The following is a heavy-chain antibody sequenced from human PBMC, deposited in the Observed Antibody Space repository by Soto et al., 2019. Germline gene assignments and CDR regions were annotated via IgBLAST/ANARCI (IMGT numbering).Heavy chain of an antibody. D-gene: IGHD3-10*01. CDR1: GFSLTNVQKG. CDR3: ARISGRFGASHFDF. V-gene: IGHV2-26*01. Sequence: QVTLKESGPVLVQATETLTLTCNVSGFSLTNVQKGVAWIRQPPGKALEWLAHILSDVEQSYESSLKKRLTISQDNSKRQVVLVMTHVDPVDTATYYCARISGRFGASHFDFWGQGSSVIVSS. J-gene: IGHJ4*02. CDR2: ILSDVEQ.